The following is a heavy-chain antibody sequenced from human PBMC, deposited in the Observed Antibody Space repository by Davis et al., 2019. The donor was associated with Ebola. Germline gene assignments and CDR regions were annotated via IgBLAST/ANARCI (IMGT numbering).Heavy chain of an antibody. D-gene: IGHD4-11*01. Sequence: GESLKISCKGSGYSFSTYWIAWLRQMPGKGLEWMGVIFPDDSDTRYSPFFQGQVTISADKSTSTAYLQWNGLKAPDTAIYYCARSAYSNYYFDYWGQGTQVTVSS. CDR2: IFPDDSDT. J-gene: IGHJ4*02. CDR3: ARSAYSNYYFDY. CDR1: GYSFSTYW. V-gene: IGHV5-51*01.